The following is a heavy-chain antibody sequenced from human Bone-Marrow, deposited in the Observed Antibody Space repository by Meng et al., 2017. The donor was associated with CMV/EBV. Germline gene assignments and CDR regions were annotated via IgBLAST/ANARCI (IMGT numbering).Heavy chain of an antibody. J-gene: IGHJ4*02. V-gene: IGHV1-18*01. CDR2: ISAYNGNT. D-gene: IGHD3-22*01. CDR1: GYTFTSYG. CDR3: ARIYYYDGSGYYPFDY. Sequence: ASVKVSCKASGYTFTSYGISWVRQAPGQGLEWMGWISAYNGNTNYAQKLQGRVTMTTDTSTSTAYMELRSLRSDDTAVYYCARIYYYDGSGYYPFDYWGQGTLVTVSS.